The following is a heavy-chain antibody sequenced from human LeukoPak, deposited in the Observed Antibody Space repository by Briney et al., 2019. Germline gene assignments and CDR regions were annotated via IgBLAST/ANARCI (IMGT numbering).Heavy chain of an antibody. V-gene: IGHV3-15*01. CDR1: GLSFSNAR. CDR2: TKSKTDGATT. Sequence: GGSLTLSCAASGLSFSNARMSWVRQAPGKGLEWVGRTKSKTDGATTDYAAPVKGRFTISIDDSQNTLYLQMNSLKTEDTAVYYCTTFESWGQGTLVTVSS. J-gene: IGHJ4*02. CDR3: TTFES.